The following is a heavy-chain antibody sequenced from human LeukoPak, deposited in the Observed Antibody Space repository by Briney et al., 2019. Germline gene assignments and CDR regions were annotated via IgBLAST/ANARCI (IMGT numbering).Heavy chain of an antibody. D-gene: IGHD3-9*01. CDR2: IIPIFGTA. CDR1: GGTFSSYA. V-gene: IGHV1-69*06. Sequence: SVKVACKASGGTFSSYAISWVRQAPGQGLEWMGGIIPIFGTANYAQKFQGRVTITADKSTSTAYMELSSLRSEDTAVYYCARPPGGLTGAGHGDAFDIWGQGTMVTVSS. CDR3: ARPPGGLTGAGHGDAFDI. J-gene: IGHJ3*02.